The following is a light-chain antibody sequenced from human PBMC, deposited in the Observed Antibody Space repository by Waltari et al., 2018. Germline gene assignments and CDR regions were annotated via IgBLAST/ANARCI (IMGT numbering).Light chain of an antibody. CDR2: EDT. CDR1: SSDVGSHNL. J-gene: IGLJ2*01. V-gene: IGLV2-23*01. Sequence: LTQPASVSGSPGQSITISCTGTSSDVGSHNLVSWYQHHPGKAPKLMIYEDTKRPSGVSNRFSGSKSGNTASLTISGLQAEDEADYYCCSYAGGTASILLGGGTKLTVL. CDR3: CSYAGGTASIL.